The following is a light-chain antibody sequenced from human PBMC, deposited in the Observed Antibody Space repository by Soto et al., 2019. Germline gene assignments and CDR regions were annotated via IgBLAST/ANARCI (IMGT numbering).Light chain of an antibody. CDR2: AAF. J-gene: IGKJ4*01. CDR1: PSVTNY. V-gene: IGKV3-11*01. CDR3: QQRKKWPPLT. Sequence: EIVLTQSPATLSLSPGERATLSCRASPSVTNYLAWYQQKPGQPPRLLIYAAFNRAAGIPARFSGSGSGTDFTLTISSLEPEDFAVYYCQQRKKWPPLTFGGGTKVEIK.